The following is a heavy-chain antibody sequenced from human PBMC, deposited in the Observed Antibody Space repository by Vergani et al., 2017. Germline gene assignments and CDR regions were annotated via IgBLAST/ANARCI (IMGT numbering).Heavy chain of an antibody. J-gene: IGHJ3*01. D-gene: IGHD2-21*02. V-gene: IGHV4-61*02. CDR3: ARDGGDYDKDALDL. CDR2: IYSSGTT. CDR1: GRAFSSGGQY. Sequence: QVQLQESGPGLVKPSQTLSLTCTVSGRAFSSGGQYWTWVRQPANQGLEWIGRIYSSGTTNYNPSLRSRVTMSVDTSKKQFSLELTSVTAADTAVYYCARDGGDYDKDALDLWGLGTMVTV.